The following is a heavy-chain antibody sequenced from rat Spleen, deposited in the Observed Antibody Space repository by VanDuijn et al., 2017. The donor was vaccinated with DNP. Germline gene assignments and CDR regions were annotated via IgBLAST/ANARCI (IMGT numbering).Heavy chain of an antibody. CDR1: GFTFSDYY. J-gene: IGHJ4*01. Sequence: EVQLVQSGGGLVQPGRSLKLSCAPSGFTFSDYYMAWVRQAPGKGLEWIASITGGSGTTSYPDSVKGRFTISRDDAKNTLSLQMNSLRSEDTATYYCARIGDFHDGGDGDVLDAWGQGTSVTVSS. CDR2: ITGGSGTT. V-gene: IGHV5-25*01. CDR3: ARIGDFHDGGDGDVLDA. D-gene: IGHD1-12*02.